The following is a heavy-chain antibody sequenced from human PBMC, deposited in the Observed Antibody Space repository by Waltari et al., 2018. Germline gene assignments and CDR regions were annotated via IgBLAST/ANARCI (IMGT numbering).Heavy chain of an antibody. CDR2: IRYGGSDK. J-gene: IGHJ4*02. CDR1: GFSFSLYG. CDR3: AKWSKDDDY. D-gene: IGHD3-3*01. V-gene: IGHV3-30*02. Sequence: QVQLVESGGGVVQPGGSLRLSCAASGFSFSLYGMHWVRQAPGKGLEWVAFIRYGGSDKDYGDSVKGRFTISRDNPKKTLYLEMNSLRAEDTAVYYCAKWSKDDDYWGQGTLVTVSS.